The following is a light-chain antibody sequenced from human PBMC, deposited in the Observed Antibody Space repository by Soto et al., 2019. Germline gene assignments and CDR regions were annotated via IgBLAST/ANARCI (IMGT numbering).Light chain of an antibody. CDR2: AAS. Sequence: DIQMTQSPSTLSASVGDRVTITCRASQSISSWVAWYQQKPGKAPKLLVYAASTLQSGVPSTFSGSGSGTDFTLTISSLQPEDFATYYCQQSHSIPWTFGQGTKVDTK. CDR1: QSISSW. J-gene: IGKJ1*01. CDR3: QQSHSIPWT. V-gene: IGKV1-39*01.